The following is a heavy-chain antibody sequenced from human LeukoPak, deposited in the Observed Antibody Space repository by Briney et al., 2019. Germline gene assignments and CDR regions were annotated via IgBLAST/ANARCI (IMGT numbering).Heavy chain of an antibody. CDR1: GFTFSNYA. V-gene: IGHV3-30*18. D-gene: IGHD6-13*01. CDR2: ISYDGSNK. CDR3: AKDLAAAGCDY. Sequence: GSLRFSCAASGFTFSNYAMHWDRQAPGMGLEWVAVISYDGSNKYYADSVRGRFTISRDNSKNTLYLQMNSLRPEDTAVYYCAKDLAAAGCDYWGQGTLVTVSS. J-gene: IGHJ4*02.